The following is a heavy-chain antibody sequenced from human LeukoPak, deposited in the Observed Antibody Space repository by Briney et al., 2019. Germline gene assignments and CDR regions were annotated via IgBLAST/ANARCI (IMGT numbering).Heavy chain of an antibody. CDR3: AYNYYGSGRRWFDP. Sequence: ASVKVSCKASGGTFSSYVINWVRQAPGQGLEWMGGIIPIFGTADYAQNFQGRVTITADESTSTAYMELSSLGFEDTAVYYCAYNYYGSGRRWFDPWGQGTLVTVSS. V-gene: IGHV1-69*13. CDR2: IIPIFGTA. J-gene: IGHJ5*02. CDR1: GGTFSSYV. D-gene: IGHD3-10*01.